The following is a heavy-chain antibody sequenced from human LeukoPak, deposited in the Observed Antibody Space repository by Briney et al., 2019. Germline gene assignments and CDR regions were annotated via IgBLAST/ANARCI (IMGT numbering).Heavy chain of an antibody. CDR2: ISHDGSNE. Sequence: GGSLRLSCAASGFTFNSYPMHWVRQAPGKGLEWVAVISHDGSNEYHADSVKGRFTISRDSSKSTLSLQMNSLRAEDTAVYYCARGYDSLGFYIDYWGQGTLVIVSS. CDR1: GFTFNSYP. D-gene: IGHD3-22*01. J-gene: IGHJ4*02. CDR3: ARGYDSLGFYIDY. V-gene: IGHV3-30*04.